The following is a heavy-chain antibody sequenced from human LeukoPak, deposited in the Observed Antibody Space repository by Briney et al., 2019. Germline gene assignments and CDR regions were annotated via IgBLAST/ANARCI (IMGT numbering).Heavy chain of an antibody. CDR3: GRDYFCSGGTCDDCFDP. V-gene: IGHV1-18*01. CDR1: GYTFTNYG. J-gene: IGHJ5*02. CDR2: ISTYDHDT. D-gene: IGHD2-15*01. Sequence: ASVKVSCKASGYTFTNYGISWVRQAPGQGLEWMAWISTYDHDTNYAQKFRGRVTMTTDTSTSTAYMELRSLGSDDTAVDYCGRDYFCSGGTCDDCFDPWGQGTLVTVSS.